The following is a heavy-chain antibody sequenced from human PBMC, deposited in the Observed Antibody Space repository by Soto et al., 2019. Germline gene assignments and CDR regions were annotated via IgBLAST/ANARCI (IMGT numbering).Heavy chain of an antibody. CDR2: ISAHNGNT. CDR3: ARGGYGDY. CDR1: GYDFTTYG. V-gene: IGHV1-18*01. J-gene: IGHJ4*02. D-gene: IGHD1-1*01. Sequence: QVHLVQSGAEVKKPGASVKVSCKGSGYDFTTYGITWVRQAPGQGLEWMAWISAHNGNTDYAQKLQGRVTVTRDTSTSTAYMEPRSLRADDTAMYYCARGGYGDYWGQGALVTVSS.